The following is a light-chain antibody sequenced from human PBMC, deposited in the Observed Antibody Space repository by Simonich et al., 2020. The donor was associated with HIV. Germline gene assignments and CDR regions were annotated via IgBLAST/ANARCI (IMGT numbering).Light chain of an antibody. J-gene: IGKJ3*01. CDR2: DAS. CDR1: QSVSSY. CDR3: QQYGSSPT. Sequence: EIVLTQSPATLSLSPGERATLSCRASQSVSSYLAWYQQKPGLAPRLLIYDASSSATGIPDRFSGSGSGTDFTLTISRLEPEDFAVYYCQQYGSSPTFGPGTKVDIK. V-gene: IGKV3D-20*01.